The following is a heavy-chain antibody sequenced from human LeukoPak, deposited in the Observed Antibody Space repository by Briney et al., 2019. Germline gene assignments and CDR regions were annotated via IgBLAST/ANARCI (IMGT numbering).Heavy chain of an antibody. Sequence: SETLSLTCTVSGGSISSYYWSWIRQPPGKGLEWIGYIYYSGSTYYNPSLKSRVTISVDTSKNQFSLKLSSVTAADTAVYYCAREAAVTKVYYFDYWGQGTLVTVSS. V-gene: IGHV4-59*12. J-gene: IGHJ4*02. CDR1: GGSISSYY. CDR3: AREAAVTKVYYFDY. CDR2: IYYSGST. D-gene: IGHD5-18*01.